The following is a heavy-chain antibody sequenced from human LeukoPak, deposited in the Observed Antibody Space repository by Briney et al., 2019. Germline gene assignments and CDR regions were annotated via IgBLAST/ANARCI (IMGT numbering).Heavy chain of an antibody. CDR1: GGTFSSYT. CDR2: IIPILGIA. CDR3: ASVGRSSTSCHGEYYYYMDV. Sequence: SVKVSCKASGGTFSSYTISWVRQAPGQGLEWMGRIIPILGIANYAQKFQGRVTITADKSTSTAYMELSSLRSEDTAVYYCASVGRSSTSCHGEYYYYMDVWGKGTMVTVSS. D-gene: IGHD2-2*01. V-gene: IGHV1-69*02. J-gene: IGHJ6*03.